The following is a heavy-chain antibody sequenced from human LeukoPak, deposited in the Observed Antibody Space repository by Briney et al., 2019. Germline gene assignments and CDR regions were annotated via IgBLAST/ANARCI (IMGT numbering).Heavy chain of an antibody. Sequence: GGSLRLSCAASGFTFSSYAMSWVRQAPGKGLEWVSSISGNSGSTYYADSVKGRFTISRNNSKNTVYLQMNSLRAEDTAVYYCAKVSAWAMVGATYFDYWGQGTLVTVSS. CDR3: AKVSAWAMVGATYFDY. CDR1: GFTFSSYA. J-gene: IGHJ4*02. CDR2: ISGNSGST. V-gene: IGHV3-23*01. D-gene: IGHD1-26*01.